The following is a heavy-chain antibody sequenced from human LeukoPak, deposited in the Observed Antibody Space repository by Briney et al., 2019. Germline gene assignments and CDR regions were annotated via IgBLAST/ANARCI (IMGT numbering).Heavy chain of an antibody. CDR2: INHSGST. V-gene: IGHV4-34*01. D-gene: IGHD6-13*01. CDR3: ARELLGIAAAGTSTDYYYYMDV. J-gene: IGHJ6*03. CDR1: GGSFSGYY. Sequence: PSETLSLTCAVYGGSFSGYYWSWIRQPPGKGLEWIGEINHSGSTNYNPSLKSRVTISVDTSKNQFSLKLSSVTAADTAVYYCARELLGIAAAGTSTDYYYYMDVWGKGTMVTVSS.